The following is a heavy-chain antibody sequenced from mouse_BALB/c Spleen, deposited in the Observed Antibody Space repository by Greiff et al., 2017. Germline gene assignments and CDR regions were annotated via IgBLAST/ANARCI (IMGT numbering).Heavy chain of an antibody. V-gene: IGHV5-17*02. CDR2: ISSGSSTI. CDR3: ARRPYVDYAMDY. Sequence: EVQLVESGGGLVQPGGSRKLSCAASGFTFSSFGMHWVRQAPEKGLEWVAYISSGSSTIYYADTVKGRFTISRDNPKNTLFLQMTSLRSEDTAMYYCARRPYVDYAMDYWGQGTSVTVSS. J-gene: IGHJ4*01. D-gene: IGHD1-1*01. CDR1: GFTFSSFG.